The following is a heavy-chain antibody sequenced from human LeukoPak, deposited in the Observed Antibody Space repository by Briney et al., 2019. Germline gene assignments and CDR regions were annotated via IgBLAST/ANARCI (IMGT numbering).Heavy chain of an antibody. CDR2: IKQEGSEK. V-gene: IGHV3-7*01. CDR1: AFTCSSYW. D-gene: IGHD3-22*01. J-gene: IGHJ4*02. CDR3: ARSGYYYDSRVDY. Sequence: GGSLRLCCAASAFTCSSYWMSWVRQAPGKGLERVANIKQEGSEKYYVDSVKGRFTIARDNAKNSLCLQMNSLRAEDTAVYYCARSGYYYDSRVDYWGQGTLVTVSS.